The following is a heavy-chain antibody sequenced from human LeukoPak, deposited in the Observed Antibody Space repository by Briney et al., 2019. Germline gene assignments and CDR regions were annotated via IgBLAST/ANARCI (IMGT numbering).Heavy chain of an antibody. Sequence: GGSLRLSRVASEFRFGRDWISWVRQAPGKGLEWVACIKQDGSEEYYVGSVRGRFTVSVDNGKNSLYLQMNSLRAEDTARYYCATLDSTKSVFWGRGTAVTVSS. V-gene: IGHV3-7*01. CDR3: ATLDSTKSVF. J-gene: IGHJ1*01. CDR2: IKQDGSEE. CDR1: EFRFGRDW. D-gene: IGHD2-2*01.